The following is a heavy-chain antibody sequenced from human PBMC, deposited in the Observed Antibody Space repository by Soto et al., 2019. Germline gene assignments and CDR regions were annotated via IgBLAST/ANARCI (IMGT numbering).Heavy chain of an antibody. D-gene: IGHD3-22*01. CDR1: GFTFSSYG. J-gene: IGHJ6*02. Sequence: GGSLRLSCAASGFTFSSYGMHWVRQAPGKGLEWVAVISYDGSNKYYADSVKGRFTISRDNSKNTLYLQMNSLRAEDTAVYYCAKDLGVITTSPDYYYYGMDVWGQGTTVTVSS. CDR3: AKDLGVITTSPDYYYYGMDV. V-gene: IGHV3-30*18. CDR2: ISYDGSNK.